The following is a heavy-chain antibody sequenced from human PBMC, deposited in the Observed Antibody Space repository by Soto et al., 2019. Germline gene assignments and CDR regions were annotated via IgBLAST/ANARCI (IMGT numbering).Heavy chain of an antibody. J-gene: IGHJ5*02. V-gene: IGHV3-30*18. CDR2: ISYDGINK. Sequence: GGSLRLSCAASGFTFSSYGIHWVRQAPGKGLEWVAVISYDGINKYYADSVKGRFTISRDNSKNTLYLQMNSLRAEDTAVYYWAKDHTLTSGWPYKWCDPGGQGTLVSVSS. D-gene: IGHD6-19*01. CDR3: AKDHTLTSGWPYKWCDP. CDR1: GFTFSSYG.